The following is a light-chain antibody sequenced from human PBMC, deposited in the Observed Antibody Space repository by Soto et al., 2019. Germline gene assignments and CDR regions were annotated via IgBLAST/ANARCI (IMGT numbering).Light chain of an antibody. Sequence: DIQMTQSPSSLSASVRDRVTITCRASQGISNYLAWYQQKPGKVPKLLIYAASTLQSGVPSRFSGRGSGTEFTLTISSLQPEDVATYYCQKYDSAPWTFGQGTKVEIK. CDR1: QGISNY. CDR3: QKYDSAPWT. V-gene: IGKV1-27*01. CDR2: AAS. J-gene: IGKJ1*01.